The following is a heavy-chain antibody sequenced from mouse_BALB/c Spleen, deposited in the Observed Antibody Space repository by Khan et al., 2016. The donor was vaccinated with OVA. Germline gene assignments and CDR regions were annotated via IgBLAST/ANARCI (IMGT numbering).Heavy chain of an antibody. CDR3: TRSYDSYYCDY. D-gene: IGHD2-4*01. V-gene: IGHV1-5*01. CDR2: IYTGNSAN. Sequence: EVQLQQSGTVLARPGASVKMSCKASGYSFTNYWMHWVKQRPGQVLEWVGAIYTGNSANRYNQKFKGQAKLTAVTSASTAYMELSSLTSEDSAVYYGTRSYDSYYCDYWGQGTTLTVSS. CDR1: GYSFTNYW. J-gene: IGHJ2*01.